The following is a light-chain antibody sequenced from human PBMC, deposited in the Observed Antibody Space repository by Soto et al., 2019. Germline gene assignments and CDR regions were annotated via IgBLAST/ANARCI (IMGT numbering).Light chain of an antibody. CDR3: GSYTSSNPLPYV. V-gene: IGLV2-14*01. CDR1: RSDVGRYNY. J-gene: IGLJ1*01. Sequence: QSALTQPASVSGSPGQSLTSSCTGTRSDVGRYNYVSWYQQYPGKAPKLMIYEVNNRPSGVSNRFSGSKSADTASLTISGLQAEDEADYFCGSYTSSNPLPYVFGTGTKLTVL. CDR2: EVN.